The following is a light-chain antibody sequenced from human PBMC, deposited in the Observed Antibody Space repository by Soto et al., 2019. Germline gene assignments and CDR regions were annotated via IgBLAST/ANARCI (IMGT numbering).Light chain of an antibody. V-gene: IGLV1-40*01. CDR1: SSNIGAGYD. Sequence: QAVVTQPPSVSGAPGQRVTISCTGSSSNIGAGYDVHWYQQLPGTAPKLLIYAHNNRPSGVPDRFSGSKSGTSASLAITGLQAEDEADYYCQSYDSSLSGHYVFGTGTKVTVL. J-gene: IGLJ1*01. CDR2: AHN. CDR3: QSYDSSLSGHYV.